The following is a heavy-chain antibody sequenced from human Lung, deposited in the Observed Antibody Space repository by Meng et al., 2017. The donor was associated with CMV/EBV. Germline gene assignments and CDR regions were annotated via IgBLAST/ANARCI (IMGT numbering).Heavy chain of an antibody. CDR1: SGSFTDSY. CDR3: ARRSWSSSSGYHSFFDA. Sequence: SETLSLXCAVYSGSFTDSYWTWIRQFPGKGPEWIGEINHSGSVRYNPSLESRVSISADTSKNQFSLNLRSVTAADSAIYFCARRSWSSSSGYHSFFDAWGQGTXVTVSS. J-gene: IGHJ5*02. V-gene: IGHV4-34*01. D-gene: IGHD3-22*01. CDR2: INHSGSV.